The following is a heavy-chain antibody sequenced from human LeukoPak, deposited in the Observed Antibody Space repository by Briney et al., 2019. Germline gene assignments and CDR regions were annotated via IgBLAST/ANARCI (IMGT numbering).Heavy chain of an antibody. Sequence: GGSLRLSCAASGFTFSSYWIHWVRQAPGKGLEWVSVIYSGGSTYYADSVKGRFTISRDNSKNTLYLQMNSLRAEDTAVYYCARVLSLVVSLGDYWGQGTLVTVSS. CDR3: ARVLSLVVSLGDY. CDR1: GFTFSSYW. D-gene: IGHD2-15*01. V-gene: IGHV3-66*01. CDR2: IYSGGST. J-gene: IGHJ4*02.